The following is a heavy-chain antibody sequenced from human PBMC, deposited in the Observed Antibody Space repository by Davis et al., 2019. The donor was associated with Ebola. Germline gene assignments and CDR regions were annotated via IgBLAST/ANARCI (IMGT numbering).Heavy chain of an antibody. CDR3: ARDLGAPSDY. CDR1: GGTLSSYA. CDR2: IIPIFGTA. D-gene: IGHD3-10*01. J-gene: IGHJ4*02. V-gene: IGHV1-69*06. Sequence: AASVKVSCKASGGTLSSYAISWVRQAPGQGLEWMGGIIPIFGTANYAQKFQGRVTITADKSTSTAYMELSSLRSEDTAVYYCARDLGAPSDYWGQGTLVTVSS.